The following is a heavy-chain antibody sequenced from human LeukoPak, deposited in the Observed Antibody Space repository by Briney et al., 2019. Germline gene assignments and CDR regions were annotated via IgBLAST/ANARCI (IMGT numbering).Heavy chain of an antibody. CDR3: TRGHGPGGSRWPNLDH. V-gene: IGHV1-8*01. J-gene: IGHJ4*02. Sequence: GASVKVSCKATAYTLTSYDINRVRQATGQGLEWMGWMDPNSGNTAYAQKFQGRVTMTRDTSISTAYMELSSLRSEDTAVYYCTRGHGPGGSRWPNLDHWGQGTLVTVSS. CDR2: MDPNSGNT. D-gene: IGHD6-13*01. CDR1: AYTLTSYD.